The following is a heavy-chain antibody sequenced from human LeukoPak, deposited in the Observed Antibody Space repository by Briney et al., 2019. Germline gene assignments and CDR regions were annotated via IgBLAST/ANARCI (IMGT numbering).Heavy chain of an antibody. CDR3: ARLGSTLGDAFDI. CDR2: IYPGDSDT. Sequence: GESLKISCKGSGYSFTSYWIGWVRQKLGKGLEWMGIIYPGDSDTRYSPSFQGQVTISADKSISTAYLQWSSLKASDTAMYYCARLGSTLGDAFDIWGQGTMVTVSS. D-gene: IGHD5/OR15-5a*01. J-gene: IGHJ3*02. CDR1: GYSFTSYW. V-gene: IGHV5-51*01.